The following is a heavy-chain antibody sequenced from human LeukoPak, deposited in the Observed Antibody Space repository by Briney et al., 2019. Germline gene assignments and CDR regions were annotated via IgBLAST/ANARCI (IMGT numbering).Heavy chain of an antibody. J-gene: IGHJ4*02. CDR3: ARVAEAAAFDS. V-gene: IGHV3-64*02. D-gene: IGHD6-13*01. Sequence: GGSLRLSCAASGFTFSSYAMHWVRQAPGKGLEYVSAINNYGGLTYYADSVKGRFTISRDNSKRTLYLQMGSLRLEDTAVYYCARVAEAAAFDSWGQGTLVTVSP. CDR1: GFTFSSYA. CDR2: INNYGGLT.